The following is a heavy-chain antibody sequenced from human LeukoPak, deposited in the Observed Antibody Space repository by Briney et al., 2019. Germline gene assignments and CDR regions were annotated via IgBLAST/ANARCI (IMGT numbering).Heavy chain of an antibody. Sequence: GGLRLSCAASGFTFSSYSMNWVRQAPGKGLEWVSSISSHSSYIYYADSVKGRFTISRDNAKNSLYLQMNSLRAEDTAVYYCARDRSRGLLDAFDIWGQGTMVTVSS. CDR1: GFTFSSYS. CDR3: ARDRSRGLLDAFDI. D-gene: IGHD5-18*01. V-gene: IGHV3-21*01. J-gene: IGHJ3*02. CDR2: ISSHSSYI.